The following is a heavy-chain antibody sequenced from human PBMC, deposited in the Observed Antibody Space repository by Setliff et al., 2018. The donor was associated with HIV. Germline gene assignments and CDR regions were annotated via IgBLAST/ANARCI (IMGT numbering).Heavy chain of an antibody. CDR2: INHNKSS. CDR3: ARQKKSSSWSPKDY. D-gene: IGHD2-2*01. Sequence: PSETLSLTCAVYGESLSDYYWSWIRQPPGKGLEWIGEINHNKSSDYNPSLKSRVTMSVDTSKNQFSLKVKSVTAADTAVYYCARQKKSSSWSPKDYWGQGTLVTVSS. J-gene: IGHJ4*02. CDR1: GESLSDYY. V-gene: IGHV4-34*01.